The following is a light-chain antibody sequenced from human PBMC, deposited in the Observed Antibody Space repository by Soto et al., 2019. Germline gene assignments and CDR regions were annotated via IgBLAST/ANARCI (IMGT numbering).Light chain of an antibody. J-gene: IGKJ1*01. Sequence: EIVLTQSPGTPSLSPGEKAILSCRASKSVSNSYLAWFQQRPGQAPRLPIFGASSRATGVPDRVSGSGSGTDFTLTISRLEPEDLAVYYCQKYGDSPRTFGQGTKVVIK. CDR1: KSVSNSY. V-gene: IGKV3-20*01. CDR3: QKYGDSPRT. CDR2: GAS.